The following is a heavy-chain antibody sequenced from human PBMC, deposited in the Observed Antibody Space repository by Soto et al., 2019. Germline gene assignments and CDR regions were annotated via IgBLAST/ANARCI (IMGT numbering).Heavy chain of an antibody. J-gene: IGHJ5*02. CDR2: IYYSGAT. D-gene: IGHD6-19*01. Sequence: SEPQSHRCTVSGPALRCVGYFYTWVLQPHGKGLEWIGYIYYSGATNYNPSLKSRVTISLDKSKSQFSLRLISVTAADTAVYYCTREQSDDNYFDPWGQGNLVTVSS. V-gene: IGHV4-61*08. CDR3: TREQSDDNYFDP. CDR1: GPALRCVGYF.